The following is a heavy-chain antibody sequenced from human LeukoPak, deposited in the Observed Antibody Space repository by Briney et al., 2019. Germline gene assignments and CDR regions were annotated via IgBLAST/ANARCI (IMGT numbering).Heavy chain of an antibody. Sequence: GASVKVSCKASGYTFTSYYMHWVRQAPGQGLEWMGGIIPIFGTANYAQKFQGRVTITADESTSTAYMELSSLRSEDTAVYYCARVRYPYYYDSSGPYYYYGMDVWGQGTTVTVSS. V-gene: IGHV1-69*13. CDR3: ARVRYPYYYDSSGPYYYYGMDV. J-gene: IGHJ6*02. CDR1: GYTFTSYY. CDR2: IIPIFGTA. D-gene: IGHD3-22*01.